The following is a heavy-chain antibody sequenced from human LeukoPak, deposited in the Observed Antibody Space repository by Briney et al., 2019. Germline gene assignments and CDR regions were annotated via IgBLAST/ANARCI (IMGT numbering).Heavy chain of an antibody. J-gene: IGHJ1*01. V-gene: IGHV4-4*07. D-gene: IGHD6-19*01. CDR2: IYTSGST. Sequence: SETLSLTCTVSGGSISSYHWSWIRQPAGKGLEWIGRIYTSGSTNYNPSLKSRVTMSVDTSKNQFSLKLSSVTAADTAVYYCAGGGIAVAGNRKYFQHWGQGTLVTVSS. CDR1: GGSISSYH. CDR3: AGGGIAVAGNRKYFQH.